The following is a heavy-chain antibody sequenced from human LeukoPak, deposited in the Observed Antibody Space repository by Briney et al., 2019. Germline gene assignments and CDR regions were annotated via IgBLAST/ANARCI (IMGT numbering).Heavy chain of an antibody. J-gene: IGHJ4*02. CDR3: ARHTAVGRDFDY. Sequence: PSETLSLTCTVSGGSISSGGYYWSWIRQPPGKGLEWIGYIYHSGSTYYNPSLKSRVTISVDTSKNQFSLKLSSVTAADTAVYYCARHTAVGRDFDYWGQGTLVTVSS. V-gene: IGHV4-30-2*02. CDR1: GGSISSGGYY. CDR2: IYHSGST.